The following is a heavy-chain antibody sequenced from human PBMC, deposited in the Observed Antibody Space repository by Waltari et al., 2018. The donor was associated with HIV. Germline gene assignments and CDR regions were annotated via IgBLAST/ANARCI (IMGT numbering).Heavy chain of an antibody. Sequence: QVQLQESGPGLVKPSETLSLTCNVPGGSISSYYWSWIRQPPGKGLEWIGYIYYSGTTNSKPRLKTRVTIALEPSKNQCSLKLSSVTAADTAVYYCARRKGYGDYGGGFYFDYWGQGTLVTVSS. CDR2: IYYSGTT. CDR1: GGSISSYY. D-gene: IGHD4-17*01. J-gene: IGHJ4*02. V-gene: IGHV4-59*01. CDR3: ARRKGYGDYGGGFYFDY.